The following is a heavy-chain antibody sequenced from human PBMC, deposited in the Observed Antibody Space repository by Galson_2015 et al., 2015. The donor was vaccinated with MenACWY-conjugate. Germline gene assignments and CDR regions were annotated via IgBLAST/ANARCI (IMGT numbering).Heavy chain of an antibody. CDR3: ARDYEVGATHYYYYMDV. V-gene: IGHV1-3*01. CDR2: INAGNGNT. CDR1: GYTFTSYA. J-gene: IGHJ6*03. Sequence: SVKVSCKASGYTFTSYAMHWVRQAPGQRLEWMGWINAGNGNTKYSQKFQGRVTITRDTSASTAYMELSSLRSEDTAVYYCARDYEVGATHYYYYMDVWGKGTTVTVSS. D-gene: IGHD1-26*01.